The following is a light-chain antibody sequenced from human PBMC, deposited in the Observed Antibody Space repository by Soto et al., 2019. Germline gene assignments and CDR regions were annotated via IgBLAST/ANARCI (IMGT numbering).Light chain of an antibody. CDR2: GAS. CDR1: QSVGSN. V-gene: IGKV3-11*01. Sequence: EIVMTQSPATLSVSPEERVTLSCRARQSVGSNLAWYQQKPGQAPRLLIYGASTRASGIPARFSGSGSGTDFTLTISSLEPEDFAVYYCQQRSNWPQITFGQGTRLEI. CDR3: QQRSNWPQIT. J-gene: IGKJ5*01.